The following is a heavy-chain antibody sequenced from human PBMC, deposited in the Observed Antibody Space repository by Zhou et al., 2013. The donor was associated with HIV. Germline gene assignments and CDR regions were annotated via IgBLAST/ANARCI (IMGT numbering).Heavy chain of an antibody. J-gene: IGHJ6*03. CDR1: GGTFSSYA. D-gene: IGHD6-13*01. V-gene: IGHV1-69*05. CDR2: IIPIFGTA. Sequence: QVQLVQSGAEVKKPGSSVKVSCKASGGTFSSYAISWVRQAPGQGLEWMGGIIPIFGTANYAQKFQGRVTITTDESTSTAYMELSSLRSEDTAVYYCARGTPLGYSSSQPYYYYYYYMDVWGKGTTVTVSS. CDR3: ARGTPLGYSSSQPYYYYYYYMDV.